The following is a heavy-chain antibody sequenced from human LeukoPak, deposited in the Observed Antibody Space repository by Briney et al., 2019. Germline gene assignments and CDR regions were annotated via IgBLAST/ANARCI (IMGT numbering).Heavy chain of an antibody. J-gene: IGHJ5*02. CDR2: MNPNSGNT. Sequence: ASVKVSCKASGYTFTSYDINWERQATGQGLEWMGWMNPNSGNTGYAQKFQGRVTMTRNTSISTAYMELSSLRSEDTAVYYCARGPRFGGSRKNWFDPWGQGTLVTVSS. CDR1: GYTFTSYD. D-gene: IGHD3-10*01. CDR3: ARGPRFGGSRKNWFDP. V-gene: IGHV1-8*01.